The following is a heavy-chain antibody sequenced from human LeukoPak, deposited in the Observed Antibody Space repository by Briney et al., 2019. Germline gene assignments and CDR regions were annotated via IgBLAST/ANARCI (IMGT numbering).Heavy chain of an antibody. CDR2: IKQDGSEK. CDR3: ARVEIVVVPAVPNFDY. Sequence: GGSLRLSCAASRFTFSSYWMSWVRQAPGKGLEWVANIKQDGSEKYYVDSVKGRFTISRDNAKNSLYPQMNSLRAEDTAVYYCARVEIVVVPAVPNFDYWGQGTLVTVSS. D-gene: IGHD2-2*03. CDR1: RFTFSSYW. V-gene: IGHV3-7*01. J-gene: IGHJ4*02.